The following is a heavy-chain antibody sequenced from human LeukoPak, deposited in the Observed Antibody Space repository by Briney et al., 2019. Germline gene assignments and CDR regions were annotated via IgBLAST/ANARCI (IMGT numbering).Heavy chain of an antibody. CDR1: GFSIITNDYH. J-gene: IGHJ4*02. CDR2: ISYTGST. Sequence: SETLSLTCTVSGFSIITNDYHWGWIRQPPGKGLEWIGTISYTGSTYYNPSLKSRVTISVDTSKNQFSLKLSSVTAADTAVYYCARISFDSSGFLTTDYWGQGTLVTVSS. D-gene: IGHD3-22*01. CDR3: ARISFDSSGFLTTDY. V-gene: IGHV4-39*07.